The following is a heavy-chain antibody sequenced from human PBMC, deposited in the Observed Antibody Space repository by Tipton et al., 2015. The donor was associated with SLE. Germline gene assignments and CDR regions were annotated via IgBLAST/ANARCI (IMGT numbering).Heavy chain of an antibody. Sequence: TLSLTCAVYGGSFSGYYWSWIRQPPGKGLEWIGEINHSGSTNYNPSLKSRVTISVDTSRNHFSLKLSSVTAADTSVYFYARGTGIERNYFYHYCMDVWGKRTTVTVSS. CDR1: GGSFSGYY. CDR3: ARGTGIERNYFYHYCMDV. CDR2: INHSGST. D-gene: IGHD3-10*01. J-gene: IGHJ6*03. V-gene: IGHV4-34*01.